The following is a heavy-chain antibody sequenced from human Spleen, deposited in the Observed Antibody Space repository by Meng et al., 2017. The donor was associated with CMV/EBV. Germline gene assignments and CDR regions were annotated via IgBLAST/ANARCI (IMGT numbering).Heavy chain of an antibody. J-gene: IGHJ4*02. CDR3: ARRGKAWIPDY. D-gene: IGHD5-12*01. Sequence: SETLSLTCAVSGTSFTDYFWSWIRQSPGKRLEWIGQINHVGTTNYNPSLKSRVTISVDPSKHQFSLKLDSLTAADTAVYYCARRGKAWIPDYWGQGTLVTSPQ. CDR2: INHVGTT. V-gene: IGHV4-34*01. CDR1: GTSFTDYF.